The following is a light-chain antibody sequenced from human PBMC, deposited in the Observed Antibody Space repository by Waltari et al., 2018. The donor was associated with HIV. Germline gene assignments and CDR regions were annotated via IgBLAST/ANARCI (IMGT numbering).Light chain of an antibody. CDR1: SGVNVQNYR. V-gene: IGLV5-45*03. J-gene: IGLJ3*02. Sequence: QAVLTQPFSLSASPGASASLSCTLRSGVNVQNYRIYWYQQRPGSPPRYLLRYKSESDKELGSGIPSRFSGSTDDPANAGNLVISGLQSEDEADYYCMIWYGNIWVFGGGTKLTV. CDR2: YKSESDK. CDR3: MIWYGNIWV.